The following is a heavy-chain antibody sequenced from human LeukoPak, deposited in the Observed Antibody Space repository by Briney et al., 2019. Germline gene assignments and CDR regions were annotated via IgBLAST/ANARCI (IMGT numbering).Heavy chain of an antibody. Sequence: PSETLSLTCTVSGGSISSSSYYWGWIRQPPGKGLEWIGSIYYSGSTYYNPSLKSRVTISVDTSKNQFSLKLSSVTAADTAVYYCARHLGSGGLDAFDIWGQGTMVTVSS. CDR3: ARHLGSGGLDAFDI. CDR1: GGSISSSSYY. V-gene: IGHV4-39*01. J-gene: IGHJ3*02. D-gene: IGHD3-10*01. CDR2: IYYSGST.